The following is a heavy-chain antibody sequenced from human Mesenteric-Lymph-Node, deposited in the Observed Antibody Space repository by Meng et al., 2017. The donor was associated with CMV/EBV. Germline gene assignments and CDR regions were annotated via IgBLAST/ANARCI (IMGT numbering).Heavy chain of an antibody. D-gene: IGHD1-26*01. CDR2: IWHDGSNK. J-gene: IGHJ6*02. CDR3: AASKSGSYYYYYGMYV. CDR1: GFSFSRYG. V-gene: IGHV3-33*03. Sequence: GESLKISCIASGFSFSRYGLHWVRQAPGKGLEWVAVIWHDGSNKYYADSVKGRFTISRDNSKNTLYLEMNSLRVEDTAVYHCAASKSGSYYYYYGMYVWGQGTTVTVSS.